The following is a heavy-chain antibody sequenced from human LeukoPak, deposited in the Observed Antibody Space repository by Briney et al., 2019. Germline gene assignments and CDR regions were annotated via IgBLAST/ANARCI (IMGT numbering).Heavy chain of an antibody. D-gene: IGHD1-26*01. Sequence: PGGSLRLSCEASGFTFSGDWMHWVRQAPGKGLVWVSRINPDGSSAYYADSVKGRFSISRDNAKNTRYLQMNSLRAEDTAVYYCTRGISGNYGNFDYRGQGTLVTVSS. CDR2: INPDGSSA. V-gene: IGHV3-74*01. CDR1: GFTFSGDW. CDR3: TRGISGNYGNFDY. J-gene: IGHJ4*02.